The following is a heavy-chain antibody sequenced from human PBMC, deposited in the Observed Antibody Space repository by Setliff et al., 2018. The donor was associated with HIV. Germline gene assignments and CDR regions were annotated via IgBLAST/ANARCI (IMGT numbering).Heavy chain of an antibody. Sequence: SETLSLTCAVYGGSLSGYYWSWVRQSPGRGLEWIGEINQSGNTNFNPSLKSRLIISVDTSKSQFSLKLTSVTAADTALYYCARKGGQGYSGSGSFYHRNFDLWGRGTLVTVSS. CDR1: GGSLSGYY. D-gene: IGHD3-10*01. J-gene: IGHJ2*01. V-gene: IGHV4-34*01. CDR3: ARKGGQGYSGSGSFYHRNFDL. CDR2: INQSGNT.